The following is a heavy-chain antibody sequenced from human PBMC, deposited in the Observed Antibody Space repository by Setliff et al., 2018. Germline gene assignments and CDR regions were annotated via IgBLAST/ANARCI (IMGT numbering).Heavy chain of an antibody. V-gene: IGHV1-18*01. CDR2: ISAYNGNT. CDR1: GYTFSSYG. Sequence: ASVKVSCKASGYTFSSYGISWVRQAPGQGLEWMGWISAYNGNTNYAQKFQGRVTMTTDTSTSTGYMELRSLRLDDTAVYYCATRRAARSPLTGWGQGTLVTVSS. D-gene: IGHD6-6*01. J-gene: IGHJ4*02. CDR3: ATRRAARSPLTG.